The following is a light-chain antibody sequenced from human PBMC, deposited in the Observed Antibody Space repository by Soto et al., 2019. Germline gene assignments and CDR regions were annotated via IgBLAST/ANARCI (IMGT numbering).Light chain of an antibody. CDR1: RSDVGGYNH. Sequence: QSALTQPASVSGSPGQSITISCTGTRSDVGGYNHVSWYQKHPGKAPKLMIYDVSDRPSGISNRFSGSKSGNTASLTISGLQAEDEADYYCSSYTSSTSSVLFGGGTKLTVL. V-gene: IGLV2-14*01. CDR3: SSYTSSTSSVL. J-gene: IGLJ2*01. CDR2: DVS.